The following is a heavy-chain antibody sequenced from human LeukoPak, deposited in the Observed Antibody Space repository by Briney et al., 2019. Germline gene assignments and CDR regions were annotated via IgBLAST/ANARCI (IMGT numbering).Heavy chain of an antibody. CDR3: ARFSSGCTTASCYVDY. Sequence: SETLSLTCNVSGDSMNNHHWTWIRQPPGKGLELIGHIHSSGSTTYTPSLKSRVTVSLDTYKNQFSLKLSSVTAADTALYYCARFSSGCTTASCYVDYWGQGILVTVSS. D-gene: IGHD2-2*01. V-gene: IGHV4-59*11. J-gene: IGHJ4*02. CDR1: GDSMNNHH. CDR2: IHSSGST.